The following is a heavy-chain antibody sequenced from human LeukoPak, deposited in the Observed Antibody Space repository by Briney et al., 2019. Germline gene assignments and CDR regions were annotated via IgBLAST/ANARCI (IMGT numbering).Heavy chain of an antibody. CDR1: GYTFTGYY. CDR2: INPNSGGT. J-gene: IGHJ4*02. Sequence: GASVKVSCKASGYTFTGYYMNWVRQAPGQGLEWMGWINPNSGGTNYAQKFRGRVTMTRDTSITTAYMELSSLRSDDTAMYYCTRALGSDYWGQGTLVTVSS. CDR3: TRALGSDY. V-gene: IGHV1-2*02. D-gene: IGHD1-26*01.